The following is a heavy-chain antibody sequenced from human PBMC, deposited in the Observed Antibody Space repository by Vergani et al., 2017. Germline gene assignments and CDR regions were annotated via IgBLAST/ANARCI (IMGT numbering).Heavy chain of an antibody. CDR2: ISSSSSYI. CDR3: ARFTGGAFDI. CDR1: GFTFSSYA. V-gene: IGHV3-21*01. J-gene: IGHJ3*02. D-gene: IGHD1-14*01. Sequence: EVQLLESGGGLVQPGGSLRLSCAASGFTFSSYAMSWVRQAPGKGLEWVSSISSSSSYIYYADSVKGRFTISRDNAKNSLYLQMNSLRAEDTAVYYCARFTGGAFDIWGQGTMVTVSS.